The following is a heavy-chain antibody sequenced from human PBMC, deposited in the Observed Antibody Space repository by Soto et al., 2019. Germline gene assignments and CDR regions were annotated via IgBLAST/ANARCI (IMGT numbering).Heavy chain of an antibody. CDR2: ISSDGSHK. CDR3: AKDSYAFDI. CDR1: VFTFSDYP. J-gene: IGHJ3*02. V-gene: IGHV3-30-3*01. Sequence: GGSLRLSCVASVFTFSDYPMHWVRQTPGKGLEWVAVISSDGSHKYYADSVKGHFTISRDNSKNTLYLQMNSLRVEDTAVYYCAKDSYAFDIWGQGTMVTVSS.